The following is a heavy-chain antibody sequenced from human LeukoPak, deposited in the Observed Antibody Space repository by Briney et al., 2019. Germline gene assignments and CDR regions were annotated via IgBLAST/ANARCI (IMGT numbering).Heavy chain of an antibody. Sequence: SETLPLTCIVSGGSVSSGSYYWSWIRQPPGKGLEWIGYMYNSVRTNYNPSLKSRVTISVDTSKNQLSLKLSAVTAADTAVYFCVRDLVATIDHYYYGMDVWGQGTTVPVSS. D-gene: IGHD5-12*01. CDR1: GGSVSSGSYY. CDR2: MYNSVRT. J-gene: IGHJ6*02. CDR3: VRDLVATIDHYYYGMDV. V-gene: IGHV4-61*01.